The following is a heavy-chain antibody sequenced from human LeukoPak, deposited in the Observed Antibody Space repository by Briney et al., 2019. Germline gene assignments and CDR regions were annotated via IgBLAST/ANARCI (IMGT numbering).Heavy chain of an antibody. J-gene: IGHJ4*02. CDR1: GFTFSTYW. D-gene: IGHD1-26*01. Sequence: PGASLRLSCAASGFTFSTYWMSWVRQAPGKGLGWVANIKQDGSEKYYENSVKGRFTISRDNAKNSLYLQIESLRAEDRAVYYCARHIGTYYDYWGQGTLVTVSS. CDR2: IKQDGSEK. CDR3: ARHIGTYYDY. V-gene: IGHV3-7*01.